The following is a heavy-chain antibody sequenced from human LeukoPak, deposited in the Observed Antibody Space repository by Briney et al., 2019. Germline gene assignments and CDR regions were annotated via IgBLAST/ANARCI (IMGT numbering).Heavy chain of an antibody. CDR3: ARIIAAAGKSYYYYYGMDV. V-gene: IGHV4-39*07. D-gene: IGHD6-13*01. CDR2: IYYSGST. Sequence: SETLSLTCTVSGDSISSSSYYWGWIRQPPGKRLEWIGSIYYSGSTYYNPSLKSRVTISVDTSKNQFSLKLSSVTAADTAVYYCARIIAAAGKSYYYYYGMDVWGQGTTVTVSS. CDR1: GDSISSSSYY. J-gene: IGHJ6*02.